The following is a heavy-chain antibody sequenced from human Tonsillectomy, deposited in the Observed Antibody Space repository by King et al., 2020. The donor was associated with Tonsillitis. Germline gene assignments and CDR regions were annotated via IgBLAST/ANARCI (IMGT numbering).Heavy chain of an antibody. Sequence: QLVQSGGGLVKPGGSLRLSCAASGFTFSDAWMTWVRQAPGKGLEWVGRIKTKIDGGTTDYAAPVKGRFTISRDDSKNTLFLQMNSLKTEDTALYFCTTYYYDTITNAFDIWGRGTMVTVSS. CDR2: IKTKIDGGTT. J-gene: IGHJ3*02. V-gene: IGHV3-15*01. CDR1: GFTFSDAW. D-gene: IGHD3-22*01. CDR3: TTYYYDTITNAFDI.